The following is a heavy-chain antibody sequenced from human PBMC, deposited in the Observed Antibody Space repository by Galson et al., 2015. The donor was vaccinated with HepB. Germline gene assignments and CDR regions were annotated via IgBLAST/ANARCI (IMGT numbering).Heavy chain of an antibody. CDR3: ARAYYYDSRGYSGLEAFDI. Sequence: SLRLSCAASGFTFSSYAMHWVRQAPGKGLEWVAVISYDGSNKYYADSVKGRFTISRDNSKNTLYLQMNSLRAEDTAVYYCARAYYYDSRGYSGLEAFDIWGQGTMVTVSS. V-gene: IGHV3-30-3*01. CDR1: GFTFSSYA. CDR2: ISYDGSNK. D-gene: IGHD3-22*01. J-gene: IGHJ3*02.